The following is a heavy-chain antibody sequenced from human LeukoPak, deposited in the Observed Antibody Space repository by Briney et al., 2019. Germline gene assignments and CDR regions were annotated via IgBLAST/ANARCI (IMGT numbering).Heavy chain of an antibody. Sequence: GASVKVSCKTSGYTFTNYDINWVRQATGQGLEWMGWISAYNGNTNYAQKLQGRVTMTTDTSTSTAYMELRSLRSDDTAVYYCARDLYYYDSSGYLDYWGQGTLVTVS. D-gene: IGHD3-22*01. V-gene: IGHV1-18*01. J-gene: IGHJ4*02. CDR1: GYTFTNYD. CDR3: ARDLYYYDSSGYLDY. CDR2: ISAYNGNT.